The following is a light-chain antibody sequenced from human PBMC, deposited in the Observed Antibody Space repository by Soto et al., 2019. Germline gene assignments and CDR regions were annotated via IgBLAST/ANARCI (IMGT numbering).Light chain of an antibody. CDR1: SSDIGAYDY. Sequence: QSALTQPASLSGSPGQSITISCTGTSSDIGAYDYVSWFQQHPGKAPKLMISEVNNRPSGVSNRFYGSKSGNTAYLTISGLQVEDEAEYFCCSFKTTSTHVFGNGTKVTVL. CDR2: EVN. CDR3: CSFKTTSTHV. V-gene: IGLV2-14*01. J-gene: IGLJ1*01.